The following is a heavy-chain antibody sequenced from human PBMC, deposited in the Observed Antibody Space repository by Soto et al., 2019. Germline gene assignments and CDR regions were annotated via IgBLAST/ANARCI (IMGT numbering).Heavy chain of an antibody. CDR2: IYPGDSDS. D-gene: IGHD2-2*01. V-gene: IGHV5-51*01. J-gene: IGHJ4*02. CDR3: ALASPYCSSPTCYLDY. CDR1: GYSFTTYW. Sequence: GVLLKISGKGCGYSFTTYWIAWLRQMPGKGLDWMGIIYPGDSDSRYSPSFKGQVTISADKSISTAYLQWSSLKATDTAIYYCALASPYCSSPTCYLDYWGQGTLVTVSS.